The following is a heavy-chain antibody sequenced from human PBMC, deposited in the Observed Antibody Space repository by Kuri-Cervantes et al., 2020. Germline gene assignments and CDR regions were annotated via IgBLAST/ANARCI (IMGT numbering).Heavy chain of an antibody. Sequence: GSLRLSCAVYGGSFSDYSWSWIRQPPGKGLEWIGEINHSGSTNYNPSLKSRLTISVDTSKNQFSLKLSSVTAADTAVYYCARMQGYCSGGSCYLRYYYYMDAWGKGTTVTVSS. CDR2: INHSGST. D-gene: IGHD2-15*01. V-gene: IGHV4-34*01. J-gene: IGHJ6*03. CDR1: GGSFSDYS. CDR3: ARMQGYCSGGSCYLRYYYYMDA.